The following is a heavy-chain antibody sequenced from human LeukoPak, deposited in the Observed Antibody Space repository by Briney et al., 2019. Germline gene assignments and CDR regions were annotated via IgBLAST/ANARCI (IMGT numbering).Heavy chain of an antibody. CDR1: GFTFSTYG. Sequence: HPGGSLRLSCVASGFTFSTYGMRWARQAPGKGLEWVSLISGSGGSTYHADSVKGRSTISRDNSKNTLYLQMNSLRVEDTAVYYCAKDRGIGSSWYSGGFDIWGQGTMVTVSS. D-gene: IGHD6-13*01. CDR2: ISGSGGST. V-gene: IGHV3-23*01. J-gene: IGHJ3*02. CDR3: AKDRGIGSSWYSGGFDI.